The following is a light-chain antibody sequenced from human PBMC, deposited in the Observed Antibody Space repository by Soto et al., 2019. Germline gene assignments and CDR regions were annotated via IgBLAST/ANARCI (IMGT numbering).Light chain of an antibody. J-gene: IGKJ5*01. CDR2: DAS. CDR3: QQSDT. CDR1: QSVSSY. V-gene: IGKV3-11*01. Sequence: EIVLTQPPATLSLSPGERATLSCRASQSVSSYLAWYQQKPGQAPRLLIYDASNRATGIPDRFSGSGSGTDFTLTISRLEPEDFAVYYCQQSDTFGQGTRLEIK.